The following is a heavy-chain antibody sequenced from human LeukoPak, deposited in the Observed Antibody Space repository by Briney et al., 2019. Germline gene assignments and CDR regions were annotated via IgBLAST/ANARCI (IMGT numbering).Heavy chain of an antibody. D-gene: IGHD6-13*01. CDR3: AKDLRSSNYYFFDY. Sequence: GVSLRLSCAASGFTFSSYAMSWVRQAPGKGLEWVSGISGSGGSTYYADSVKGRFTISRDNSKNTLYLQMNSLRAEDTAVYYCAKDLRSSNYYFFDYWGQGTLVTVSS. CDR1: GFTFSSYA. J-gene: IGHJ4*02. CDR2: ISGSGGST. V-gene: IGHV3-23*01.